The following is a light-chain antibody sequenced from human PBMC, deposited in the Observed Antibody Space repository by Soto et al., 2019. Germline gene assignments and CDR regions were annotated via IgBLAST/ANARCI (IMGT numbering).Light chain of an antibody. V-gene: IGLV2-8*01. CDR1: SSDVGGYNY. CDR2: EVN. CDR3: SSYAGSSNV. Sequence: QSVLTQPPSASGSPGQSGAISCTGTSSDVGGYNYVSWYQQHPGKAPKLMIYEVNKRPSGVPDRFSGSKSGNTASLTASGLQAEDEADYYCSSYAGSSNVFGTGTKVTVL. J-gene: IGLJ1*01.